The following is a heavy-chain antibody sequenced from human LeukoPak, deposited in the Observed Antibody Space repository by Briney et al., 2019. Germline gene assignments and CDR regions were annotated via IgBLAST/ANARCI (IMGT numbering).Heavy chain of an antibody. CDR1: GGSISSYY. CDR3: ARGGYYYLDV. Sequence: SETLSLTCTVSGGSISSYYWSWIRQPPGKGLEWIGYINYSGSTNYNPSLKSRVAISLDTPKSQFSLKLHSVTAADTAVYYCARGGYYYLDVWGRGTTVTVSS. V-gene: IGHV4-59*01. J-gene: IGHJ6*03. CDR2: INYSGST.